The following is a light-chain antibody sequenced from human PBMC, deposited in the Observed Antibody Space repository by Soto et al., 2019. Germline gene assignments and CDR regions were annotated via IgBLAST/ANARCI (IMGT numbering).Light chain of an antibody. CDR3: QQYGSSPRT. CDR1: QSVNSNY. CDR2: GAS. Sequence: EIGVTQSPGTLSLSPGERATLSCRASQSVNSNYLAWYQQKPGQAARLLIYGASSRSTGIPEKFSGSGSGTDFTLTISRLEHEDSAVYHCQQYGSSPRTFGQGTKVEIK. V-gene: IGKV3-20*01. J-gene: IGKJ1*01.